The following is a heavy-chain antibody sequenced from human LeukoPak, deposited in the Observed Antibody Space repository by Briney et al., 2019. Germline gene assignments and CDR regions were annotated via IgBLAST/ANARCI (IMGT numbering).Heavy chain of an antibody. V-gene: IGHV4-59*01. J-gene: IGHJ3*02. CDR3: ARGYHYDFWSGYYPDAFDI. CDR1: GGSISSYY. D-gene: IGHD3-3*01. CDR2: IYYSGST. Sequence: SETLSLTCTVSGGSISSYYWSWIRQPPGKGLEWIGYIYYSGSTNYNPSLKSRVTISVDTSKNQFSLKLSSVTAADTAVYYCARGYHYDFWSGYYPDAFDIWGQGTMVTVSS.